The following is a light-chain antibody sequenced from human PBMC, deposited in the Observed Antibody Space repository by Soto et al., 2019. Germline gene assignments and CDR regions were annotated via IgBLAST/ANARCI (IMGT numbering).Light chain of an antibody. CDR1: NIGSES. J-gene: IGLJ2*01. Sequence: SYELTQPPSVSVAPGQTARSTCGGNNIGSESVHWYQQKPGQAPVLVIYDDSDRPSGIPERFSGSNSGNTATLTSSRVEAGEAGDEADYYCQVWDSSSDYVVFGGGSKLTVL. CDR3: QVWDSSSDYVV. V-gene: IGLV3-21*02. CDR2: DDS.